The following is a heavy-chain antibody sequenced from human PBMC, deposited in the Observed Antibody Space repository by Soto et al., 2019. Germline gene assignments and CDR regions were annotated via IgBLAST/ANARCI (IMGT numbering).Heavy chain of an antibody. CDR3: AREAVTTSPANHYYYYGMDV. Sequence: GGSLRLSCAASGFTFSSYWMHWVRQAPGKGLVWVSRINSDGSSTSYADSVKGRFTISRDNAKNTLYLQMNSLRAEDTAVYYCAREAVTTSPANHYYYYGMDVWGQGTTVTVSS. CDR2: INSDGSST. D-gene: IGHD4-4*01. V-gene: IGHV3-74*01. J-gene: IGHJ6*02. CDR1: GFTFSSYW.